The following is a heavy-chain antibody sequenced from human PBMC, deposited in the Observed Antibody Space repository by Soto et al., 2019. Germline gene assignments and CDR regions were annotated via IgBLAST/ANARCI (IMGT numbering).Heavy chain of an antibody. D-gene: IGHD3-10*01. CDR3: ARDTNFYASGSGVDY. CDR1: GFTFATYS. Sequence: EVQLVQSGGGLVKPGGSLRLSCAASGFTFATYSMSWVRQAPGKGLEWVSSITSSSDYIHYADSVRGRFTISRDNAQSSLYLQMIRVRGEDTAVYYCARDTNFYASGSGVDYWGQGTLVTVSS. J-gene: IGHJ4*02. CDR2: ITSSSDYI. V-gene: IGHV3-21*06.